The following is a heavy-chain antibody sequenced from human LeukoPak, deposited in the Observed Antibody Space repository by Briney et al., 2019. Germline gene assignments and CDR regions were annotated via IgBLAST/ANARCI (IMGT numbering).Heavy chain of an antibody. CDR3: ARVSSSGWYVEY. Sequence: GRSVRLSCAASGFTFSSYGMHWVRQAPGKGLEWVAVIWYDGSKKYYTDSVKGRFTISRDNSKNTLYLQLNSLRAEDTAMYYCARVSSSGWYVEYWGQATLVSVSS. V-gene: IGHV3-33*01. CDR2: IWYDGSKK. D-gene: IGHD6-19*01. J-gene: IGHJ4*02. CDR1: GFTFSSYG.